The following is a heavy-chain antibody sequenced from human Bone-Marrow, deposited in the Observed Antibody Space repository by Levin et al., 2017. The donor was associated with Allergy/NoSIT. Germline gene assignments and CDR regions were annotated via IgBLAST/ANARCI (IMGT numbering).Heavy chain of an antibody. CDR3: AGGRGVVDV. J-gene: IGHJ6*02. CDR2: INYSGTT. D-gene: IGHD3-10*01. V-gene: IGHV4-59*11. Sequence: SQTLSLTCTVSGASMTRHYWNWIRQSPDKGLEWIGYINYSGTTKYNPSLNSRFTISIDTSRSHFSLSLSPVTAADTAVYYCAGGRGVVDVWGQGKTVIVSS. CDR1: GASMTRHY.